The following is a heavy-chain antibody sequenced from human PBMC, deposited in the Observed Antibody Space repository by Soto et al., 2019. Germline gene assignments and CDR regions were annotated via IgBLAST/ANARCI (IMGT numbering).Heavy chain of an antibody. Sequence: PSGTLXLTCTVSDGSMSGYYWTWIRQPPGKGLEWIGYKHYSGSTDYNPSLRSPVTISIDTSKNQFSLKLTSVTAADTAVYYCARSAWGYAFDIWGQGTVVTVSS. V-gene: IGHV4-59*01. CDR1: DGSMSGYY. CDR2: KHYSGST. J-gene: IGHJ3*02. D-gene: IGHD1-26*01. CDR3: ARSAWGYAFDI.